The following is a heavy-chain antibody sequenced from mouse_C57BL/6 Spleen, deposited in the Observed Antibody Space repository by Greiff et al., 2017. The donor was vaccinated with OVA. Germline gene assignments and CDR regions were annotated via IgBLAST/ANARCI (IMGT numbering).Heavy chain of an antibody. V-gene: IGHV1-50*01. CDR2: IDPSDSYT. J-gene: IGHJ4*01. D-gene: IGHD2-1*01. CDR1: GYTFTSYW. Sequence: QVQLQQPGAELVKPRASVKLSCKASGYTFTSYWMQWVKQRPGQGLEWIGEIDPSDSYTNYNQKFTGKATLTVDTSSSTAYMQLSSRTSEDSAVYYCARIDGNYLHAMDDWGQGTSVTVSS. CDR3: ARIDGNYLHAMDD.